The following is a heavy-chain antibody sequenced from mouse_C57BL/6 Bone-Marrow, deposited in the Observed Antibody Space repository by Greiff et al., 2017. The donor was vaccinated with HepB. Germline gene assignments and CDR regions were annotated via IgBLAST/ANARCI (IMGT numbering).Heavy chain of an antibody. J-gene: IGHJ2*01. V-gene: IGHV1-76*01. CDR2: IYPGSGNT. CDR1: GYTFTDYY. D-gene: IGHD1-1*01. CDR3: AREYYGSSYAVHYFDY. Sequence: ESGAELVRPGASVKLSCKASGYTFTDYYINWVKQRPGQGLEWIARIYPGSGNTYYNEKFKGKATLTAEKSSSTAYMQLSSLTSEDSAVYFCAREYYGSSYAVHYFDYWGQGTTLTVSS.